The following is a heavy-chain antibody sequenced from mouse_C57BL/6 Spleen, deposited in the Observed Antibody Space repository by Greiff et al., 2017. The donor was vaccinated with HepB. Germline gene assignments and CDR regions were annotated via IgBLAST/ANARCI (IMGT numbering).Heavy chain of an antibody. Sequence: QVHVKQPGAELVKPGASVKLSCKASGYTFTSYWMQWVKQRPGQGLEWIGEIDPSDSYTNYNQKFKGKATLTVDTSSSTAYMQLSSLTSEDSAVYYCAIEVVYYYGSSPAWFAYWGQGTLVTVSA. CDR3: AIEVVYYYGSSPAWFAY. V-gene: IGHV1-50*01. J-gene: IGHJ3*01. CDR1: GYTFTSYW. CDR2: IDPSDSYT. D-gene: IGHD1-1*01.